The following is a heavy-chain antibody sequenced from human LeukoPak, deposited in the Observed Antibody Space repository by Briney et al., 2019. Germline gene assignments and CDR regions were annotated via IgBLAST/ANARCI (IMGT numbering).Heavy chain of an antibody. D-gene: IGHD3-10*01. J-gene: IGHJ6*04. CDR1: GFTFSSYE. V-gene: IGHV3-48*03. CDR3: ARDLPVYYYGSGSYSGYYGMDV. Sequence: PGGSLRLSCAASGFTFSSYEMNWVRQAPGKGLEWVSYISSSGSTKYYADSVKGRFTISRDNAKNSLYLQMNSLRAEDTAVYYCARDLPVYYYGSGSYSGYYGMDVWGKGTTVTVSS. CDR2: ISSSGSTK.